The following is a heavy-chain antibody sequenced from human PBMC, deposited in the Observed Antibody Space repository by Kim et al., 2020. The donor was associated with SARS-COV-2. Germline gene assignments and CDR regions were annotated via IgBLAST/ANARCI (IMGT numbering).Heavy chain of an antibody. V-gene: IGHV4-59*01. Sequence: SETLSLTCTVSGGSISSYYWSWIRQPPGKGLEWIGYIYYSGSTNYNPSLKSRVTISVDTSKNQFSLKLSSVTAADTAVYYCAREYYDSSGDPMGVYYYYYYMDVWGKGTTVTVSS. CDR2: IYYSGST. D-gene: IGHD3-22*01. J-gene: IGHJ6*03. CDR1: GGSISSYY. CDR3: AREYYDSSGDPMGVYYYYYYMDV.